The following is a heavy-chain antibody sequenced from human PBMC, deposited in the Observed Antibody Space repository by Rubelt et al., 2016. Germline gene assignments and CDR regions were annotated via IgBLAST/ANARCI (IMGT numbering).Heavy chain of an antibody. CDR3: ARDRLTGYYTGFFDY. Sequence: AASGFTFSSYAMHWVRQAPGKGLEWVAVISYDGSNKYYADSVKGRFTISRDNSKNTLYLQMNRLRAEDTAVYYCARDRLTGYYTGFFDYWGQGTLVTVSS. CDR1: GFTFSSYA. J-gene: IGHJ4*02. D-gene: IGHD3-9*01. V-gene: IGHV3-30*04. CDR2: ISYDGSNK.